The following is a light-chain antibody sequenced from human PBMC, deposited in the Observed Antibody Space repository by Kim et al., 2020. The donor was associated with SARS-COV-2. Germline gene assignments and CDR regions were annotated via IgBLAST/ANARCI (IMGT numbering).Light chain of an antibody. CDR2: GAS. CDR3: QQYKDWPYT. V-gene: IGKV3-15*01. J-gene: IGKJ2*01. Sequence: EILMTHSPATLSLSPGERVTLSCKSSQNIGNALAWSQQKPGQPPRNLIYGASTRPSGVPARFSGSGTGTEFTLTISNLQPEDVAVYFCQQYKDWPYTFGQGNKLGI. CDR1: QNIGNA.